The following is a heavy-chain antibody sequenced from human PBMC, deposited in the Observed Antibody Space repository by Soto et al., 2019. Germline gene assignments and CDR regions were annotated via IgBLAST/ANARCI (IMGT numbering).Heavy chain of an antibody. D-gene: IGHD2-15*01. V-gene: IGHV4-39*07. CDR2: IFYSGST. CDR3: VRLPWADYGGIFDP. CDR1: SGSISSTIYS. J-gene: IGHJ5*02. Sequence: SETLSLTCTVSSGSISSTIYSWDWIRQPPGKGLEWIGSIFYSGSTYYNPSLKSRVTISVDTSKNQFSLKLTSVTAADTAVYYCVRLPWADYGGIFDPWGQGTLVTVSS.